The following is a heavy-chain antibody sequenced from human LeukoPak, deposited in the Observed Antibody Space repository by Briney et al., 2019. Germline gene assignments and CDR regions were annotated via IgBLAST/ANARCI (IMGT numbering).Heavy chain of an antibody. V-gene: IGHV3-73*01. CDR1: GFTFSGSA. CDR3: TSIVGATSL. J-gene: IGHJ4*02. CDR2: IRSKANSYAT. Sequence: PGGSLRLSCSASGFTFSGSAMHWVRQASGKGLEWVGRIRSKANSYATAYAAPVKGRFTISRDDSKNTAYLQMNSLKTEDTAVYYCTSIVGATSLWGQGTLVTVSS. D-gene: IGHD1-26*01.